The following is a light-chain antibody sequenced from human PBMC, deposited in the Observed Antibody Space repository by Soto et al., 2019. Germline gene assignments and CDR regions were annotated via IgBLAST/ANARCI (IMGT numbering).Light chain of an antibody. Sequence: IEITRSGATLSLAPGERVTLSFRASESVSTNLAWYQQKAGQAPRLLIYGASTRATGIPARFSGSGSGTEFTLTISSLQSEDFAVYYCQQYSIWRTFGQGTKVDIK. J-gene: IGKJ1*01. V-gene: IGKV3-15*01. CDR3: QQYSIWRT. CDR1: ESVSTN. CDR2: GAS.